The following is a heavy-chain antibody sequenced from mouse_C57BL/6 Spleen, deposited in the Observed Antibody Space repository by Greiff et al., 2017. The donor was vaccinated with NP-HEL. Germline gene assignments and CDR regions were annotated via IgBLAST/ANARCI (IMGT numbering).Heavy chain of an antibody. J-gene: IGHJ4*01. V-gene: IGHV15-2*01. CDR2: ILPSIGRT. CDR3: ARGAYYDYDVGDYAMDY. Sequence: QVQLQQSGSELRSPGSSVKLSCKDFDSEVFPIAYMSWVRQKPGHGFEWIGGILPSIGRTIYGEKFEDKATLDADTLSNTAYLELNSLTSEDSAIYYCARGAYYDYDVGDYAMDYWGQGTSVTVSS. CDR1: DSEVFPIAY. D-gene: IGHD2-4*01.